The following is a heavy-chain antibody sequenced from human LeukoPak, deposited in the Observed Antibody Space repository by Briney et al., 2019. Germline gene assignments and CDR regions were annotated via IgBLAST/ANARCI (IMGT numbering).Heavy chain of an antibody. CDR3: AREGTEKARLGLLGY. V-gene: IGHV7-4-1*02. Sequence: GASVKVSCKASGYTFTTYGMNWVRQAPGQGLEWMGWINTNTGNPTYAQGFTGRFVFSLDTSVSTAYLQISSLKAEDTAVYYCAREGTEKARLGLLGYWGQGTLVTVSS. CDR1: GYTFTTYG. D-gene: IGHD6-6*01. J-gene: IGHJ4*02. CDR2: INTNTGNP.